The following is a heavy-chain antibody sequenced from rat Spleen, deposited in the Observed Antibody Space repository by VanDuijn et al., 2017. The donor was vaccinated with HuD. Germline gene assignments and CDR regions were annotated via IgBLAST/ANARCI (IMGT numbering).Heavy chain of an antibody. V-gene: IGHV5-7*01. CDR2: ITYDGSGT. CDR1: GFTFTDYN. D-gene: IGHD1-12*02. J-gene: IGHJ2*01. Sequence: EVQLVESGGDLVQPGRSLKLSCAASGFTFTDYNMAWVRQAPKKGLEWVATITYDGSGTYYRDSVKGRFTISRDNAKSTLFLQMDSLRSEDTATYYCTRRGLVLVTTDWGQGVMVTVSS. CDR3: TRRGLVLVTTD.